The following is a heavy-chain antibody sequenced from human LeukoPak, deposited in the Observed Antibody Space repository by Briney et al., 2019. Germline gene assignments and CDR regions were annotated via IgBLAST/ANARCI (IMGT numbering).Heavy chain of an antibody. CDR1: GGSISSYY. CDR2: IYYSGNT. CDR3: ARGTLRYFDKG. J-gene: IGHJ4*02. Sequence: SETLSLTCTVSGGSISSYYWSWIRQSPGKGLEWIGSIYYSGNTYYNPSLKSRVTISVDTSKNQFSLKLSSVTAADTAVYYCARGTLRYFDKGWGQGTLVTVSS. V-gene: IGHV4-39*07. D-gene: IGHD3-9*01.